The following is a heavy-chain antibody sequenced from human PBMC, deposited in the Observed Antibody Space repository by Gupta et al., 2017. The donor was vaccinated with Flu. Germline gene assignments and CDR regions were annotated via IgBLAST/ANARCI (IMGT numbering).Heavy chain of an antibody. V-gene: IGHV5-51*01. Sequence: SLATYWIAWVRQMPGKGLEWMGIIYVGDSDTRYSPSFQGQVTISADKSISIAYLQWSSLKASDTAMYYCARGRGGDYIIDYWGQGTLVTVSS. D-gene: IGHD2-21*02. CDR3: ARGRGGDYIIDY. J-gene: IGHJ4*02. CDR2: IYVGDSDT. CDR1: SLATYW.